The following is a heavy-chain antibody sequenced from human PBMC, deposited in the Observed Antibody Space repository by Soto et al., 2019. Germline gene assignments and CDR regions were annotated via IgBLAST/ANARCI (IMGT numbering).Heavy chain of an antibody. D-gene: IGHD2-2*01. CDR3: ATLPRTIERTPAAIWSFDS. J-gene: IGHJ4*02. Sequence: ASVKVSCKVSGYSLRDLSIHWVLQAPGKGLEWMGGLDAEDGETIYAQKLQGRGTMTEDTSTDTAYMELSSLTSEDTAMYYCATLPRTIERTPAAIWSFDSWGQGTLVTSPQ. V-gene: IGHV1-24*01. CDR2: LDAEDGET. CDR1: GYSLRDLS.